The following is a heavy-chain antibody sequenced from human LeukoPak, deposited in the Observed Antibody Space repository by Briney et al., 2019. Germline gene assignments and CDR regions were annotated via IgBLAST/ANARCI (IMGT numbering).Heavy chain of an antibody. CDR1: GGSFRGYY. D-gene: IGHD6-6*01. Sequence: SETLSLTCAVYGGSFRGYYWSWFRQPPGKGLEWIGEINHSGSTNYNPSLKSRVTLSVDTSKNQFSLKLSSVTAADTAVYYCARRSIAARPNKSNWFDPWGQGTLVTVSS. CDR2: INHSGST. J-gene: IGHJ5*02. CDR3: ARRSIAARPNKSNWFDP. V-gene: IGHV4-34*01.